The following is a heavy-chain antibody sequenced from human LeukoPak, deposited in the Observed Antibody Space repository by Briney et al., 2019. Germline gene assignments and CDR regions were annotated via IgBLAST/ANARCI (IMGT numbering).Heavy chain of an antibody. CDR2: ISTYNGNT. CDR3: ARDQIGIAAGNFGY. J-gene: IGHJ4*02. D-gene: IGHD6-13*01. V-gene: IGHV1-18*01. CDR1: GYTFTSYG. Sequence: GASVKVSCKASGYTFTSYGISWVRQAPGQGLEWMGWISTYNGNTNYAQKLQGRVTMTTDTSTSTAYMEVRSLRSDDTAVYYCARDQIGIAAGNFGYWGQGTLVTVSS.